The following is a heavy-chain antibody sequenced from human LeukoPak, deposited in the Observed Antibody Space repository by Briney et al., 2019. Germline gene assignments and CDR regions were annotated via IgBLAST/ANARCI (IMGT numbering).Heavy chain of an antibody. CDR2: INWNGGST. CDR1: GFTFDDYG. V-gene: IGHV3-20*04. CDR3: ARDWGVAAAGIRFDP. D-gene: IGHD6-13*01. J-gene: IGHJ5*02. Sequence: GGSLRLSCAASGFTFDDYGMSWVRQAPGKGLEWVSGINWNGGSTGYADSVKGRFTISRDNAKNSLYLQMNSLRAEDTALYYCARDWGVAAAGIRFDPWGQGTLVTVSS.